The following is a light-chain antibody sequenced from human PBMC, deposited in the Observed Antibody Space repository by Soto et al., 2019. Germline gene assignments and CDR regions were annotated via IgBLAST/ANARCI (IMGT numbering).Light chain of an antibody. CDR3: SSYTSSSVVV. Sequence: QSVLTQPASVSGSPGQSITISCTGTSSDVGGYNYVSWYQQHPGKAPKLMIYDVSNRPSGVSNRFSGSKSGNTASLTISGLQAEDWADYYCSSYTSSSVVVFGGGTKLTVL. V-gene: IGLV2-14*01. CDR2: DVS. CDR1: SSDVGGYNY. J-gene: IGLJ2*01.